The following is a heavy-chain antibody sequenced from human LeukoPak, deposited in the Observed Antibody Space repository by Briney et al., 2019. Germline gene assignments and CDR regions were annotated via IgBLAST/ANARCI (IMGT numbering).Heavy chain of an antibody. CDR1: GYTFTGYY. CDR3: ARDGDYYGSGSYTVDY. J-gene: IGHJ4*02. D-gene: IGHD3-10*01. V-gene: IGHV1-2*02. CDR2: INPNSGGT. Sequence: ASVKVSCKASGYTFTGYYMHWVRQAPGQGLEWMGWINPNSGGTNYAQKFQGRVTMTRDTSISTAYMELSRLRSDDTAVYCCARDGDYYGSGSYTVDYWGQGTLVTVSS.